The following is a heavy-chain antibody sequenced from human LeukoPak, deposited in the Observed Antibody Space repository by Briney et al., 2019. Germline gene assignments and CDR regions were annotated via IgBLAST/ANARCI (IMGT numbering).Heavy chain of an antibody. J-gene: IGHJ4*02. CDR2: IIPIFGTA. D-gene: IGHD4-11*01. Sequence: GASVKVSCKASGDTFTSYTISWVRQAPGQGLEWMGGIIPIFGTANYAQKFQGRVTITADESTSTAYMELSSLRSEDTAVYYCARDLMTTVTTLGYWGQGTLVSVSS. CDR3: ARDLMTTVTTLGY. CDR1: GDTFTSYT. V-gene: IGHV1-69*13.